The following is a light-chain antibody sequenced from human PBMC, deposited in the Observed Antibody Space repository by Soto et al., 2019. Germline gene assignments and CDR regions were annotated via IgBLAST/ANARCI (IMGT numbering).Light chain of an antibody. CDR2: DVS. CDR1: SSDVGGYNY. CDR3: SSYTSSSTLPYC. J-gene: IGLJ1*01. V-gene: IGLV2-14*01. Sequence: QSALTQPASVSGSPGQSITISCTGTSSDVGGYNYVSWYQQHPGKAPKLMIYDVSNRPSGVSNRFSGSKSGNTASLTISGLQAEDEADYYCSSYTSSSTLPYCFGTGTKLTVL.